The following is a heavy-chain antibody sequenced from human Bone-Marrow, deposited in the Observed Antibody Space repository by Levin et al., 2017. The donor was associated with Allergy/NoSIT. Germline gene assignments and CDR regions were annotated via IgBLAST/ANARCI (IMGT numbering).Heavy chain of an antibody. CDR1: GFTFETYD. D-gene: IGHD3-16*01. CDR3: ARGAFYTSSLGGFDP. CDR2: IGAAGDT. J-gene: IGHJ5*02. V-gene: IGHV3-13*01. Sequence: GGSLRLSCAASGFTFETYDMHWVRQAPGKGLEWVSGIGAAGDTYYPDSVKGRFTVSRDNADNSLYLQMNNLRAGDTALYYCARGAFYTSSLGGFDPRGQGTLVTVSS.